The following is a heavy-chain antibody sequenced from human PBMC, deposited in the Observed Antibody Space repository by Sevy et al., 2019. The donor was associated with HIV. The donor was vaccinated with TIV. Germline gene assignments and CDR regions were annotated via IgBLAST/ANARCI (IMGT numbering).Heavy chain of an antibody. V-gene: IGHV3-15*01. Sequence: GGSLRLSCAASGFTFSNVWMSWVRQAPGKGLEWVGHIKSETEGGTTDYGAPVKGRFSISRDDSKTTLSLQMNSLKTEDTAVYYCTTAGSISQNRGQGVLVTVSS. CDR1: GFTFSNVW. CDR3: TTAGSISQN. D-gene: IGHD2-21*01. J-gene: IGHJ4*02. CDR2: IKSETEGGTT.